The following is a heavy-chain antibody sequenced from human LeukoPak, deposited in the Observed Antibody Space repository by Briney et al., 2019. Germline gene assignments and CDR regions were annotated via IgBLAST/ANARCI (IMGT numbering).Heavy chain of an antibody. Sequence: PGGSLRLSCAASGFTFSSYGMSWVRQAPGKGLEWVSALSDGGRSTYYADSVKGRFPISRDNSKNTLYLQMNSLRGEDTAVYYCAKDAEDPLDYWGQGTLVTVSS. D-gene: IGHD1-14*01. CDR3: AKDAEDPLDY. J-gene: IGHJ4*02. CDR2: LSDGGRST. V-gene: IGHV3-23*01. CDR1: GFTFSSYG.